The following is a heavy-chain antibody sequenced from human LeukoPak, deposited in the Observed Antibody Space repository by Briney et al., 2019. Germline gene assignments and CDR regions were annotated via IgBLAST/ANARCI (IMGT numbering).Heavy chain of an antibody. CDR2: INHSGST. CDR1: GGSFSDYY. CDR3: ARTDYRA. D-gene: IGHD4-11*01. V-gene: IGHV4-34*01. Sequence: SETLSLTCAVSGGSFSDYYWSWIRQPPGGGLEWIGEINHSGSTNYNPSLKSLKSRVTISVDTSNNQFSLNLSSVTAADTAVYYCARTDYRAWGQGTLVTVSS. J-gene: IGHJ5*02.